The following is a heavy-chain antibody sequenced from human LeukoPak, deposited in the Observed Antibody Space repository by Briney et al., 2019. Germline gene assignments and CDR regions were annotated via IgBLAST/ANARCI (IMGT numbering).Heavy chain of an antibody. Sequence: GKSLRLSCAASGFSFSSFGMNWVRQAPGKGLEWVAVLSHDGRNKNYADSVKGRFIISRDNSKRTLYLQMNSLRGEDTAAYYCARFREYTYGPFDSWGQGTLVTVSS. CDR1: GFSFSSFG. CDR2: LSHDGRNK. D-gene: IGHD5-18*01. V-gene: IGHV3-30*04. J-gene: IGHJ4*02. CDR3: ARFREYTYGPFDS.